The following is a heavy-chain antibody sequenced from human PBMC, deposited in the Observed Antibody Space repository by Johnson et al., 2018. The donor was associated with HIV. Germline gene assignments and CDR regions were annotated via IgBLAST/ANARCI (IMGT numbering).Heavy chain of an antibody. D-gene: IGHD3-22*01. CDR3: ARSDYDSSGYYAFDI. V-gene: IGHV3-13*01. Sequence: MLLVESGGGLVQPGGSLRLSCAASGFTFSSYDMHWVRQATGKGLEWVSAIGTAGDTYYPGSVKGRFTISRENAKNSLYLQMNSLRAGDTAVYYCARSDYDSSGYYAFDIWGRGTMVTVSS. CDR2: IGTAGDT. J-gene: IGHJ3*02. CDR1: GFTFSSYD.